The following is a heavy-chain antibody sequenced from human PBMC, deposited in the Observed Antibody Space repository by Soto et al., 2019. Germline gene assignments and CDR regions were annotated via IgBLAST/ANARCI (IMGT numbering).Heavy chain of an antibody. V-gene: IGHV3-23*01. CDR2: ISGSGVST. CDR3: AKREVGATLYYYYYGMDV. J-gene: IGHJ6*02. D-gene: IGHD1-26*01. Sequence: EVQLLESGGGLVQPGGSLRLSCAASGFTFSSYAMSWVRQAPGKGLEWGSAISGSGVSTYYADSVKGRFTISRDNSQNTLYLRMNSLRSEDTVVYYCAKREVGATLYYYYYGMDVWGQGTTVTVSS. CDR1: GFTFSSYA.